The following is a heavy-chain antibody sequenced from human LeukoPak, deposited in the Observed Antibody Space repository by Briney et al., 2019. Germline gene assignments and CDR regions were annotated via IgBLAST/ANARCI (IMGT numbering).Heavy chain of an antibody. CDR3: ARGEVLRYFDWLSPQVPNFDY. V-gene: IGHV1-69*13. D-gene: IGHD3-9*01. Sequence: GASVKVSCKASGGTFSNYAISWVRQAPGQGLEWMGGIIPIFGTANYAQKFQGRVTITADESTSTAYMELSSLRSEDTAVYYCARGEVLRYFDWLSPQVPNFDYWGQGTLVTVSS. CDR1: GGTFSNYA. J-gene: IGHJ4*02. CDR2: IIPIFGTA.